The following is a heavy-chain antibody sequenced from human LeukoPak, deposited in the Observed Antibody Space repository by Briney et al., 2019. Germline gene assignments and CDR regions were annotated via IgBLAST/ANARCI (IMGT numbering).Heavy chain of an antibody. CDR1: GLTFSSYA. J-gene: IGHJ3*01. V-gene: IGHV3-23*01. CDR3: AKGGRWDYYDSSH. D-gene: IGHD3-22*01. Sequence: RGSLRLSCAASGLTFSSYAMTWVRQAPGKGLEWVSGISGNGGTTYYADSVKGRFTISRDNSKNTLYLQMNSLRIEDTAVYYCAKGGRWDYYDSSHWGQGTMVTVSS. CDR2: ISGNGGTT.